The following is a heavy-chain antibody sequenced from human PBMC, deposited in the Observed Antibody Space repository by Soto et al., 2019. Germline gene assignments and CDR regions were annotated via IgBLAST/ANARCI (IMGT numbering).Heavy chain of an antibody. J-gene: IGHJ5*02. V-gene: IGHV1-8*01. CDR3: ARERSAAGTGWFDP. D-gene: IGHD6-13*01. CDR2: MNPNSGNT. Sequence: QVQLVQSGAEVKKPGASVKVSCKASGYTFTSYDINWVRQATGQGLEWMGWMNPNSGNTGYAQKFQGRVTMTRNTSISTAYMELSSVRSEDTAVYYCARERSAAGTGWFDPWCQGTLVTVSS. CDR1: GYTFTSYD.